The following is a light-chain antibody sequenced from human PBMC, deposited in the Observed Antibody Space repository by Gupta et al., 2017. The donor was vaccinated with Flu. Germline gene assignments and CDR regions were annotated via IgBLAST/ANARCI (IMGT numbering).Light chain of an antibody. V-gene: IGLV3-21*02. CDR2: DDS. CDR1: NIASKA. Sequence: SFFLTQPPSVSVAPGQTARIACGGNNIASKAVHWYQQKPGQAPVLVVNDDSDRPSGIPERFSGSNSGNTATLSISRVEAGDEADYYCQVWDSSSDRGVFGGGTKLTVL. CDR3: QVWDSSSDRGV. J-gene: IGLJ3*02.